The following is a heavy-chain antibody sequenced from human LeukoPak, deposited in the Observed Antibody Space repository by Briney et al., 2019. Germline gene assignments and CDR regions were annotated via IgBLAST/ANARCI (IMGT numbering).Heavy chain of an antibody. Sequence: SVRVSCKDSGGTFSNYAISWVRQAPGQALEWMGGIIPIFGTANYAQKFQGRVTMITDTSTSTAYMELGSLRSDDTALYSCARDLRQQLNPYYFDFWGQGTLDTVPS. CDR3: ARDLRQQLNPYYFDF. V-gene: IGHV1-69*05. D-gene: IGHD6-13*01. CDR2: IIPIFGTA. CDR1: GGTFSNYA. J-gene: IGHJ4*02.